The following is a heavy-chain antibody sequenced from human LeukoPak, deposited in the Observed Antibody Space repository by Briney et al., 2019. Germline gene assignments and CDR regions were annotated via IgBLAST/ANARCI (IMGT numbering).Heavy chain of an antibody. CDR1: GYTLTELS. D-gene: IGHD5-18*01. CDR3: ATGPWIQLYFDY. CDR2: FDPEDGET. J-gene: IGHJ4*02. V-gene: IGHV1-24*01. Sequence: ASVKVSCKVSGYTLTELSMHWVRQAPGKGLEWMGGFDPEDGETIYAQKFQGRVTMTEDTSTDTAYMELSSLRSEDTAVYYCATGPWIQLYFDYWGQGTLVTASS.